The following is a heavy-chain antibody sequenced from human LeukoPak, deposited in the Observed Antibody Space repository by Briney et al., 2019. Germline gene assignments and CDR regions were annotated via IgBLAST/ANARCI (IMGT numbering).Heavy chain of an antibody. J-gene: IGHJ4*02. Sequence: ASVKVSCKASGYTFTGYYMHWVRQAPGQGLERMGWINPNSGGTGYAQKFQGRVTMTRNTSISTAYMELSSLRSDDTAVYYCASRTVNSGSLLPFDYWGQGTLVTVSS. CDR2: INPNSGGT. D-gene: IGHD1-26*01. V-gene: IGHV1-2*02. CDR1: GYTFTGYY. CDR3: ASRTVNSGSLLPFDY.